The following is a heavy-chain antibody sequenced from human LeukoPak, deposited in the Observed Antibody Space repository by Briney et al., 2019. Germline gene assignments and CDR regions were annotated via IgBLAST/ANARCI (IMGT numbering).Heavy chain of an antibody. D-gene: IGHD3-10*01. Sequence: SETLSLTCSVSGGSISSSSYYWGWIRQAPGKGLEWIGSIYYSGSTYYNPSLKSRVTISVDTSKNQFSLQLSPVTAADTAVYYCARRLSNYYGSGNHWFDPWGQGTLVTVSS. CDR3: ARRLSNYYGSGNHWFDP. CDR2: IYYSGST. V-gene: IGHV4-39*07. CDR1: GGSISSSSYY. J-gene: IGHJ5*02.